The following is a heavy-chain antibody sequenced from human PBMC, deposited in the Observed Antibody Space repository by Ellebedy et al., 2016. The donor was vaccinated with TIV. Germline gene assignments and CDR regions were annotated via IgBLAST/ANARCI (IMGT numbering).Heavy chain of an antibody. CDR2: ISYDGSNK. CDR1: GFTFSSYG. D-gene: IGHD6-13*01. CDR3: AKASSRAAAASFTDY. V-gene: IGHV3-30*18. Sequence: GGSLRLXXAASGFTFSSYGMHWVRQAPGKGLEWVAVISYDGSNKYYADSVKGRFTISRDNSKNTLYLQMNSLRAEDTAVYYCAKASSRAAAASFTDYWGQGTLVTVSS. J-gene: IGHJ4*02.